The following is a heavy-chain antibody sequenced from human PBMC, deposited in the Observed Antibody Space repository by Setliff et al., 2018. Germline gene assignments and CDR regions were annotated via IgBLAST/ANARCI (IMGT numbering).Heavy chain of an antibody. V-gene: IGHV1-46*01. Sequence: ASVKVSCKASGYTFTSNCMHWVRQAPGLGLEWMGTINPSSGRTSYAQKFQGRVTMTRDTSTSTVYMDMSSLRSEDTAVYYCARDVFPYHYEGAFDIWGQGTMVTVSS. CDR3: ARDVFPYHYEGAFDI. J-gene: IGHJ3*02. D-gene: IGHD3-22*01. CDR2: INPSSGRT. CDR1: GYTFTSNC.